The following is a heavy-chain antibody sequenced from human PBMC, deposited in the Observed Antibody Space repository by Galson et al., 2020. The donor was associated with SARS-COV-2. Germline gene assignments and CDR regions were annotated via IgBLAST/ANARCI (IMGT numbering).Heavy chain of an antibody. D-gene: IGHD1-26*01. CDR3: AKSHSGSYYDAFDI. J-gene: IGHJ3*02. Sequence: PGGSLRLSCAASGFTFSSYGMHWVRQAPGKGLEWVAVISYDGSNKYYADSVKGRFTISRDNSKNTLYLQMNSLRAEDTAVYYCAKSHSGSYYDAFDIWGQGTMVTVSS. V-gene: IGHV3-30*18. CDR1: GFTFSSYG. CDR2: ISYDGSNK.